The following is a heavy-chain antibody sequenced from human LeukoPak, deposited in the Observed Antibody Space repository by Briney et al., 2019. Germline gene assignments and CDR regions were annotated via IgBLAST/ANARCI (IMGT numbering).Heavy chain of an antibody. V-gene: IGHV3-64*01. CDR3: ARGVTDSSSSVPFTPPDY. Sequence: TGGSLRLSCAASGFTFSSYGMHWVRQAPGKGLEYVTAISSNGGSTYYANSVKGRFTISRDNSKNTLYLQMGSLRAEDMAVYYCARGVTDSSSSVPFTPPDYWGQGTLVTVSS. J-gene: IGHJ4*02. D-gene: IGHD6-6*01. CDR1: GFTFSSYG. CDR2: ISSNGGST.